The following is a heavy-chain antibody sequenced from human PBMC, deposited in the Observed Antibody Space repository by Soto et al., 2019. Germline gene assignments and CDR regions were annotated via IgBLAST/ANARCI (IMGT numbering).Heavy chain of an antibody. Sequence: SETLSLTCTVSGGSISSGGYYWSWIRQHPGKGLEWIGYIYYSGSTYYNPSLKSRVTISVDTSKNQFSLKLSSVTAADTAVYYCARAGILLGGSGSPLYYYGMDVWGQGTTVTVSS. J-gene: IGHJ6*02. D-gene: IGHD3-10*01. V-gene: IGHV4-31*03. CDR2: IYYSGST. CDR3: ARAGILLGGSGSPLYYYGMDV. CDR1: GGSISSGGYY.